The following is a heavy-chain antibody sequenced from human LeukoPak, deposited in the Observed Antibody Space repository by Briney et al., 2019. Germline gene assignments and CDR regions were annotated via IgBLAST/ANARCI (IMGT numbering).Heavy chain of an antibody. CDR1: GFTFSDHY. J-gene: IGHJ4*02. Sequence: GGSLRLSCAASGFTFSDHYMSWIRRPPGKGLEWVAYISSSGSSIHYADSVKGRFTISRDIAKDSLYLQMNSLRAEDTAVYYCAGGTQALLDYWGQGTLVTVSS. D-gene: IGHD2-15*01. CDR2: ISSSGSSI. V-gene: IGHV3-11*01. CDR3: AGGTQALLDY.